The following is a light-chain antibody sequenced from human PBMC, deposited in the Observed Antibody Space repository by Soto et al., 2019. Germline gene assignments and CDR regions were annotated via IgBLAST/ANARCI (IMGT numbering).Light chain of an antibody. Sequence: QSALTQPASVSGSPGQSITISCTGTNDDIGAYNYVSWYQQHPGEAPKLMIHDVTNRPPGVSNRFTGSKSGNTASLTISGLQAEDEADYYCSSYSGTSIVIFGGGTKVTVL. J-gene: IGLJ2*01. V-gene: IGLV2-14*03. CDR3: SSYSGTSIVI. CDR2: DVT. CDR1: NDDIGAYNY.